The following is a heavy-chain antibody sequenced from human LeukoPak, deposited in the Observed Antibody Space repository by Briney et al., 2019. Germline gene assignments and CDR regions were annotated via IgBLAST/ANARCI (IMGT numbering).Heavy chain of an antibody. J-gene: IGHJ4*02. V-gene: IGHV1-69*05. CDR2: IIPIFGTA. Sequence: ASVKVSCKASGGTFSSYAISWMRQAPGQGLEWMGGIIPIFGTANYAQKFQGRVTITTDESTSTAYMELSSLRSEDTAVYYCARGAAGVAGLFDYWGQGTLVTVSS. CDR1: GGTFSSYA. CDR3: ARGAAGVAGLFDY. D-gene: IGHD6-19*01.